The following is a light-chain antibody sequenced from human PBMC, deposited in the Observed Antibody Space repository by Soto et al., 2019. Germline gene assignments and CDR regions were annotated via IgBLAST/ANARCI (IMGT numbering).Light chain of an antibody. Sequence: QSVLTQPPSASGSPGQAVTISCTGTVSDVGGYNYVSWYQQYPGKAPKLMIYAVSQRPSGVSDRFSGSKSGNTASLTVSGLQAEDEADYYCSSYAGRDTYVVFGGGTKLTVL. CDR3: SSYAGRDTYVV. CDR2: AVS. CDR1: VSDVGGYNY. J-gene: IGLJ2*01. V-gene: IGLV2-8*01.